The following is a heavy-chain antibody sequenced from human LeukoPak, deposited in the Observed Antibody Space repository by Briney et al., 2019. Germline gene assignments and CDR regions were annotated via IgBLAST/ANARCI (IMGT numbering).Heavy chain of an antibody. CDR2: ITSSSVYK. D-gene: IGHD3-22*01. Sequence: GGSLRLSCAASGFTFRTYSMTWVRQAPGKGLEWVSCITSSSVYKYYVDSVRGRFTISRDNAKSSLYLQMNSLRAEDTAVYYCAAYDSSGYIDYWGQGTLVTVSS. CDR3: AAYDSSGYIDY. J-gene: IGHJ4*02. CDR1: GFTFRTYS. V-gene: IGHV3-21*01.